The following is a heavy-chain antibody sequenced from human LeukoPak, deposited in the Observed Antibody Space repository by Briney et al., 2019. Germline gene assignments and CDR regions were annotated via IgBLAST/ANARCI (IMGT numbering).Heavy chain of an antibody. V-gene: IGHV4-59*12. CDR2: IYYSGNA. Sequence: SETPSLTCTVSGGSISTYYWSWTRQPPGKGLEWIGYIYYSGNANYNPSLKSRVTIPVDTSKNQFSLKLSSVTAADTAMYYCARARGYQLSFYYMDVWGKGTTVTVSS. D-gene: IGHD2-2*01. J-gene: IGHJ6*03. CDR1: GGSISTYY. CDR3: ARARGYQLSFYYMDV.